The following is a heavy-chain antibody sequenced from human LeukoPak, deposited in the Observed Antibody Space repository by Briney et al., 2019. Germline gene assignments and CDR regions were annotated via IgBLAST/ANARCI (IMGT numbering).Heavy chain of an antibody. J-gene: IGHJ4*02. CDR2: ISGSGGST. D-gene: IGHD3-22*01. CDR1: GFTFSSYA. CDR3: AKENYYDSSGYHLGDY. V-gene: IGHV3-23*01. Sequence: GGSLRLSCAASGFTFSSYAMSWVRQAPGKGLEWVSAISGSGGSTYYADSVKGRSTISRDNSKNTLYLQMNSLRAEDTAVYYCAKENYYDSSGYHLGDYWGQGTLVTVSS.